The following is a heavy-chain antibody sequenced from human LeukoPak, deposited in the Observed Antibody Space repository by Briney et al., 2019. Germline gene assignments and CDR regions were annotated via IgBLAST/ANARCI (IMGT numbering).Heavy chain of an antibody. CDR1: GFTFSRYI. D-gene: IGHD3-22*01. Sequence: SLTLSRAASGFTFSRYIMHWVRPAPGKGRDWVSYINNSSSTLYYADFVKGRFTISRENAKNALYLQMNRLGAEKKAVYYCARGDYDSSEFDYWGQGTLVTVSS. J-gene: IGHJ4*02. CDR2: INNSSSTL. CDR3: ARGDYDSSEFDY. V-gene: IGHV3-48*01.